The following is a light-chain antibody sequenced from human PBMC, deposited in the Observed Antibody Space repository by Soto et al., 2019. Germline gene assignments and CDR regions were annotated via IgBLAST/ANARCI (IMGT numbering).Light chain of an antibody. V-gene: IGKV3D-20*01. CDR2: DAS. CDR3: HQCYSSRT. CDR1: ADVSSSY. J-gene: IGKJ1*01. Sequence: EIVLTQSPATLSFSPGERATLACGASADVSSSYVAWYQQKSGLAPRLLIHDASSRATGIPDRFSGSKSGTDFTLTIRRLEPEDFAVYYCHQCYSSRTFGQGTKVDIK.